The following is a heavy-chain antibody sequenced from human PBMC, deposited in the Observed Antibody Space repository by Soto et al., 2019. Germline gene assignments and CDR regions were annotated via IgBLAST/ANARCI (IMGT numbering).Heavy chain of an antibody. V-gene: IGHV3-30*18. CDR2: ISYDGSNK. J-gene: IGHJ6*02. Sequence: QVQLVESGGGVVQPGRSLRLSCAASGFTFSSYGMHWVRQAPGKGLEWVAVISYDGSNKYYADSVKGRFTISRDNSKNTLYLHMNSLRAEDTAVYYCAKLVGSSSVYLYYYYGMDVWGQGTTVTVSS. CDR3: AKLVGSSSVYLYYYYGMDV. CDR1: GFTFSSYG. D-gene: IGHD6-6*01.